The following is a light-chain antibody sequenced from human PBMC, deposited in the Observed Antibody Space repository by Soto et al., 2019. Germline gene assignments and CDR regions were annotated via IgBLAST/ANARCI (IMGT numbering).Light chain of an antibody. CDR2: DVT. CDR3: CLYTTIDTYV. J-gene: IGLJ1*01. V-gene: IGLV2-18*01. Sequence: QSALTQPPSVSGSPGQSVTISCTGTSSDVGSYDRVSWYQQPPGTAPKLIVYDVTHRPSGVPDRFSGSKSGNTASLTISGLQAEDEADYYCCLYTTIDTYVFGTGTKLTVL. CDR1: SSDVGSYDR.